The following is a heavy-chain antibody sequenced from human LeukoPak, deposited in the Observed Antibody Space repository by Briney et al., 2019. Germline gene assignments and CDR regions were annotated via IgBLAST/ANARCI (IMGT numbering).Heavy chain of an antibody. CDR1: GFTLSNHW. CDR3: ARNNGMDV. J-gene: IGHJ6*02. Sequence: GGPLRLSCAASGFTLSNHWMTWVRQVPGRGPEWVANVNRDGSETYYLDSVKGRFTISKDNAKNSLYLQMNSLRAEDTALYHCARNNGMDVWGQGTTVIVSS. V-gene: IGHV3-7*03. CDR2: VNRDGSET.